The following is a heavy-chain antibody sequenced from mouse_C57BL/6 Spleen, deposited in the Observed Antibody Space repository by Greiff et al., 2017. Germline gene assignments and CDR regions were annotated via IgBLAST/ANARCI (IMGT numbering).Heavy chain of an antibody. D-gene: IGHD2-4*01. Sequence: VQLQQSGPELVKPGASVKISCKASGYTFTDYYMNRVKQSHGKSLEWIGDINPNNGGTSYNQKFKGKATLTVDKSSSTAYMELRSLTSEDSAVYYCARGETMITTAYYYAMDYWGQGTSVTVSS. CDR3: ARGETMITTAYYYAMDY. CDR2: INPNNGGT. J-gene: IGHJ4*01. V-gene: IGHV1-26*01. CDR1: GYTFTDYY.